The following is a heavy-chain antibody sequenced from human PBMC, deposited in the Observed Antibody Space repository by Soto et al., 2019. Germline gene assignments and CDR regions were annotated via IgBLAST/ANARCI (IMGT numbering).Heavy chain of an antibody. CDR1: GGTFSTYD. CDR3: AINEGTDGYKFAY. J-gene: IGHJ4*02. V-gene: IGHV1-69*01. D-gene: IGHD5-12*01. CDR2: IIPLFGTA. Sequence: QVQLVQSGAEVKKPGSSVKVSCKASGGTFSTYDICWVRQAPGQGLEWMGGIIPLFGTANYAQKFQGRATIIAEESTRTDYMELRRLRSEDTAVYYCAINEGTDGYKFAYWGQGTLVTVSS.